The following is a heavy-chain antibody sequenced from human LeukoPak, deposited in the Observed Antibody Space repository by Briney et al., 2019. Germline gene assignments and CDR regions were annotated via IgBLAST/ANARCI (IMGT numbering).Heavy chain of an antibody. CDR3: AKGVRDYYDSSGYPDAFDI. J-gene: IGHJ3*02. D-gene: IGHD3-22*01. V-gene: IGHV3-23*01. CDR2: ISGSGGST. CDR1: GFTFSSYA. Sequence: GGSLRLSCAASGFTFSSYAMSWVRQAPGKGLEWVSAISGSGGSTYYADSVKGRFTISRDNSKNTLYLQMNSLRAEDTAVYYCAKGVRDYYDSSGYPDAFDIWGQGTMVTVSS.